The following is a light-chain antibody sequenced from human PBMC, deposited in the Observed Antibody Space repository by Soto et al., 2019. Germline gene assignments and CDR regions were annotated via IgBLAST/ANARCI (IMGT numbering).Light chain of an antibody. CDR1: RSNIGSNY. Sequence: QAVVTQPPSASGTPGQRVTISCSGSRSNIGSNYVYWFQQLPGTNPRLLIYRNNQRPSGVPDRCSGSKSGTSASLAISGLRSEDDADYYCAAWDDSLSGRGVFGGGTQLTVL. V-gene: IGLV1-47*01. J-gene: IGLJ3*02. CDR2: RNN. CDR3: AAWDDSLSGRGV.